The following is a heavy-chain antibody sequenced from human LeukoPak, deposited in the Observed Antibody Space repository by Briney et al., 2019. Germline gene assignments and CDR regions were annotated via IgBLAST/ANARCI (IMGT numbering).Heavy chain of an antibody. CDR2: INHSGST. CDR3: ARERDWYFNL. CDR1: GGSFSGYY. Sequence: PSETLSLTCAVYGGSFSGYYWSWIRQPPGKGLEWIGEINHSGSTNYNPSLTSRVTISVDTSKNQFSLKLSSVTAADTAVYYCARERDWYFNLWGRGTLVTVSS. D-gene: IGHD1-1*01. V-gene: IGHV4-34*01. J-gene: IGHJ2*01.